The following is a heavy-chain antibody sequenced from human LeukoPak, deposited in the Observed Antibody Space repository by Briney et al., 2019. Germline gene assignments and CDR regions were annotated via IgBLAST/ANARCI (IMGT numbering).Heavy chain of an antibody. D-gene: IGHD6-13*01. CDR1: GGSFSGYY. V-gene: IGHV4-34*01. J-gene: IGHJ6*03. Sequence: SETLSLTCAVYGGSFSGYYWSWIRQPPGKGLEWIGEINHSGSTNYNPSLKSRVTISVDTSKNQFSLKLSSVTAADTAVYYCARGVIGITAAGTNYYYYMDVWGKGTTVTISS. CDR2: INHSGST. CDR3: ARGVIGITAAGTNYYYYMDV.